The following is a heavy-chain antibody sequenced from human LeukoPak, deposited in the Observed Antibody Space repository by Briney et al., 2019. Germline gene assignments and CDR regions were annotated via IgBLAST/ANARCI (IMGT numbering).Heavy chain of an antibody. CDR1: GFTFSSHW. CDR3: ARGPSAADCTNGVCFTGNDY. D-gene: IGHD2-8*01. CDR2: INTDGSST. V-gene: IGHV3-74*01. Sequence: PGGSLRLSCAASGFTFSSHWMHWVRQAPGKGLVWVSRINTDGSSTGYADSVKGRFTISRDNAKNTLYLQMNSLRAEDTAVYYCARGPSAADCTNGVCFTGNDYWGQGTLVTVSS. J-gene: IGHJ4*02.